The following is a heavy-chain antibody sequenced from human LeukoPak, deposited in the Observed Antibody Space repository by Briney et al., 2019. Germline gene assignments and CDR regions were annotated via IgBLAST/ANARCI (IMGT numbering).Heavy chain of an antibody. J-gene: IGHJ4*02. CDR3: AKLSLSGRSQSADY. Sequence: LTGGSLRLSCAASGNYWMHWVRQAPGKGLVWVSHINSDGSWTSYADSVKGRFTISRDNSKNTLFLQMNSLRAEDTAVYYCAKLSLSGRSQSADYWGQGTLVTVSS. D-gene: IGHD3-10*01. V-gene: IGHV3-74*01. CDR2: INSDGSWT. CDR1: GNYW.